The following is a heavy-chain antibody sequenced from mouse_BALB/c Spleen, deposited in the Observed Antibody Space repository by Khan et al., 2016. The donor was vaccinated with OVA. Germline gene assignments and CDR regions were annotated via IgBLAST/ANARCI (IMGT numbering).Heavy chain of an antibody. J-gene: IGHJ4*01. CDR1: GYTFTTAG. Sequence: QIQLVQSGPELKKPGETVRISCKASGYTFTTAGMQWVQKMPGKGLKWIGWINTHSGVPKYAEDFKGRFAFSLETSTSTAYLQISNLKNEDTATDFCARGGAAYYRSDGGAMDYWGQGTSVTVSS. V-gene: IGHV9-4*02. D-gene: IGHD2-14*01. CDR3: ARGGAAYYRSDGGAMDY. CDR2: INTHSGVP.